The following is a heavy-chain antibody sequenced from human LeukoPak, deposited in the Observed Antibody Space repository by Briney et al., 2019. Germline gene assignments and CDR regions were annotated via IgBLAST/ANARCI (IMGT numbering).Heavy chain of an antibody. CDR3: AKDRVTAAGYYFDY. D-gene: IGHD6-13*01. V-gene: IGHV3-30-3*01. Sequence: PGRSLRLSCEASGFTFNSYTMQWVRQAPGKGLEWVALISLDGSYKFYADSVKGRFTISRDNSKNTLYLQMTSLRAEDTAVYYCAKDRVTAAGYYFDYWGQGTLVTVSS. CDR2: ISLDGSYK. CDR1: GFTFNSYT. J-gene: IGHJ4*02.